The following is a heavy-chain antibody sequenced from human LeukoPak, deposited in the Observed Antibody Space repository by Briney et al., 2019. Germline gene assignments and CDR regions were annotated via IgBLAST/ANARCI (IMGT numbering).Heavy chain of an antibody. V-gene: IGHV4-31*03. CDR1: GGSISRGNFY. D-gene: IGHD3-22*01. J-gene: IGHJ4*02. CDR3: ARSDDYYDNSGFPNY. CDR2: IYYSGST. Sequence: SETLSLTCTVSGGSISRGNFYWSWIRQHPGKGLEWIGYIYYSGSTYYNPSLKSRVTISVETSKNQFSLKLSSVTAADTAVYYCARSDDYYDNSGFPNYWGQGTLVTVSS.